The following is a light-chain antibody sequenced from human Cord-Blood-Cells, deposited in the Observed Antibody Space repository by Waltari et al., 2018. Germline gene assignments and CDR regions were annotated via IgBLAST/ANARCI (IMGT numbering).Light chain of an antibody. J-gene: IGKJ1*01. Sequence: DIVMTQSPDSLAVSLGERATINCKSSQSVLYSSNNKNYLAWYQQKPGQPPKLLIYWASTRESGVPDRFSGSGSGTDFTLPISSLQAEDVAVYYCQQYYSTPWTFGQGP. CDR1: QSVLYSSNNKNY. V-gene: IGKV4-1*01. CDR2: WAS. CDR3: QQYYSTPWT.